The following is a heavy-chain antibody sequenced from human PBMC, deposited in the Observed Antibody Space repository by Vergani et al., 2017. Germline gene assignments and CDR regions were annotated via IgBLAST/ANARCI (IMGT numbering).Heavy chain of an antibody. CDR1: GFTFDDYA. CDR3: AKDRFGYYAILTGYYYDY. V-gene: IGHV3-9*01. Sequence: EVQLVESGGGLVQPGRSLRLSCAASGFTFDDYAMHWVRQAPGKGLEWVSGISWNSGSIGYADSVKGRFTISRDNAKNSLYLQMNSLRAEDTALYYCAKDRFGYYAILTGYYYDYWGQGTLVTVSS. D-gene: IGHD3-9*01. CDR2: ISWNSGSI. J-gene: IGHJ4*02.